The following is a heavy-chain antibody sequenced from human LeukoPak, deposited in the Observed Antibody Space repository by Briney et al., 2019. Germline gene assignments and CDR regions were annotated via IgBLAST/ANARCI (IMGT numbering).Heavy chain of an antibody. CDR3: ARDIVATISGDY. D-gene: IGHD5-12*01. V-gene: IGHV4-39*01. CDR2: IYYSGST. Sequence: SETLSLTCTVSGGSISSSSYYWGWIRQPPGKGLEWIGSIYYSGSTYYNPSLKSRVTISVDTSKNQFSLKLSFVTAADTAVYYCARDIVATISGDYWGQGTLVTVSS. J-gene: IGHJ4*02. CDR1: GGSISSSSYY.